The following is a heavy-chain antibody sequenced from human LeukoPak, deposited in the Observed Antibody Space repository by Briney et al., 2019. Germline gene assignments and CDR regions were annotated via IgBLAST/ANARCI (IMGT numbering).Heavy chain of an antibody. CDR2: IIPIFRTA. CDR1: GGTFNNYA. D-gene: IGHD3-22*01. Sequence: LVRVSCRASGGTFNNYAINWVRQAPGQGLEWMGRIIPIFRTANYAQKFQGRVTVITDESTNTAYMDLSSLRSEDTAVYYCARDIPGSSGHFNDAIDIWGEGTMVTVSS. CDR3: ARDIPGSSGHFNDAIDI. J-gene: IGHJ3*02. V-gene: IGHV1-69*05.